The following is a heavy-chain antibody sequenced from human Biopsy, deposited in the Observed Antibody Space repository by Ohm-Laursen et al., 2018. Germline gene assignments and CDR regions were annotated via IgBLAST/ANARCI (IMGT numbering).Heavy chain of an antibody. CDR3: ARGDYFDSNGYFWFDP. V-gene: IGHV4-59*06. D-gene: IGHD3-22*01. Sequence: SDTLSLTCTVSGGSISSYYWNWIRQRPGKGLEWIGYIFNSANTYYNPSLKNLITISGDTSKNQFSLKLNSVTAADTAVYYCARGDYFDSNGYFWFDPWGQGTLVTVSS. J-gene: IGHJ5*02. CDR1: GGSISSYY. CDR2: IFNSANT.